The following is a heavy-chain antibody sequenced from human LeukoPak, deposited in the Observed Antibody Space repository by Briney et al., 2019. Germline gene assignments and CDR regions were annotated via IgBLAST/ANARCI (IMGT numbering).Heavy chain of an antibody. D-gene: IGHD6-19*01. Sequence: SETLSLTCAVYGGSFSGYYWSWIRQPPGKGLEWIGSIYHSGSTYYNPSLKSRVTISVDTSKNQFSLKLSPVTAADTAVYYCARDQAIAVAIPGGYWGQGTLVTVSS. J-gene: IGHJ4*02. V-gene: IGHV4-34*01. CDR1: GGSFSGYY. CDR2: IYHSGST. CDR3: ARDQAIAVAIPGGY.